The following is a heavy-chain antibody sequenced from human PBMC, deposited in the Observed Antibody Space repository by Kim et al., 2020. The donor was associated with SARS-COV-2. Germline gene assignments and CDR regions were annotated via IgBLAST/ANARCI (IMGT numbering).Heavy chain of an antibody. CDR3: ARKYYYERRFDP. CDR2: INHSGST. D-gene: IGHD3-22*01. V-gene: IGHV4-34*01. J-gene: IGHJ5*02. CDR1: GGSFSGYY. Sequence: SETLSLTCAVYGGSFSGYYWSWIRQPPGKGLEWIGEINHSGSTNYNPSLKSRVTISVDTSKNQFSLKLSSVTAADTAVYYCARKYYYERRFDPWGQGTLVTVSS.